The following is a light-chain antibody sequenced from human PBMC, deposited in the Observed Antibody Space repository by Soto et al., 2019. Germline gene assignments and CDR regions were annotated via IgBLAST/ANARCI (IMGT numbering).Light chain of an antibody. CDR1: SSDVGSYNL. CDR3: CSYAGSRV. CDR2: EGS. Sequence: QSVLTQPASVSGSPGQSITISCNGTSSDVGSYNLVSWYQQHPGKAPKLMIYEGSKRPSGVSNRFSGSKSGNTASLTISGLQAEDEAHYYCCSYAGSRVFGGGTQLTVL. V-gene: IGLV2-23*01. J-gene: IGLJ2*01.